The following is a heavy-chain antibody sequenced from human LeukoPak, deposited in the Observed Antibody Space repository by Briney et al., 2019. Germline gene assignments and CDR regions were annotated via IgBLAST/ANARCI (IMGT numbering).Heavy chain of an antibody. Sequence: PSETLSLTCTVSGDSISRGTYYWAWIRQPPGKGLEWIGSVYYGRSPYFNPSLESRASISVDTSKNHFSLKMCSVTAADTAVYYCARSSGTGTFSYWGQGTLVTVSS. J-gene: IGHJ4*02. V-gene: IGHV4-39*02. D-gene: IGHD6-25*01. CDR3: ARSSGTGTFSY. CDR1: GDSISRGTYY. CDR2: VYYGRSP.